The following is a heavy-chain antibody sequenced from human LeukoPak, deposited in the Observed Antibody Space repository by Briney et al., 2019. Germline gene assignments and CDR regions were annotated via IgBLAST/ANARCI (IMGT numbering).Heavy chain of an antibody. Sequence: SSETLSLTCAVSGYSISSGYYWGWIRQPPGKGLEWIGSMYHSGSTYYNPSLKSRVTISVDTSKNQFSLKLSSVTAADTAVYYCARQVGVYYMDVWGKGTTVTVSS. CDR3: ARQVGVYYMDV. J-gene: IGHJ6*03. CDR1: GYSISSGYY. V-gene: IGHV4-38-2*01. D-gene: IGHD3-22*01. CDR2: MYHSGST.